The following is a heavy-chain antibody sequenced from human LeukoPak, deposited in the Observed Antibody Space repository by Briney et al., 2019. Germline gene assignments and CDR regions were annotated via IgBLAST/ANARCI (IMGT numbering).Heavy chain of an antibody. CDR1: GGSFSGYY. CDR3: ARGPIGMDV. Sequence: SETLSLTCAVHGGSFSGYYWSWIRQPPGKGLEWIGEINHSGSTNYNPTLKSRVTISVDTSKNQFSLKLSSVTAADTAVYYCARGPIGMDVWGQGTTVTVSS. V-gene: IGHV4-34*01. J-gene: IGHJ6*02. CDR2: INHSGST.